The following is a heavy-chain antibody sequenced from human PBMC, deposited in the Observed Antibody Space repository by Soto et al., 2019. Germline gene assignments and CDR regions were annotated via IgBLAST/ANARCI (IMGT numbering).Heavy chain of an antibody. CDR2: IYSGGST. CDR3: ARSYGDGAFDI. V-gene: IGHV3-53*04. Sequence: GGSLRLSCAASGFTVSSNFLNWVRQAPGKGLEWVSIIYSGGSTYYADSVKGRFTISSHNSKNRLYLQMNSLSVEDTAVYQCARSYGDGAFDIWGQGTMVTVSS. CDR1: GFTVSSNF. D-gene: IGHD4-17*01. J-gene: IGHJ3*02.